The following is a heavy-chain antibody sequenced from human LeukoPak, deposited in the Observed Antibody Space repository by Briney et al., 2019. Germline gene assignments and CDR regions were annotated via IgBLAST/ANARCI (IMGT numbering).Heavy chain of an antibody. CDR2: IGPTGSDR. D-gene: IGHD1-14*01. Sequence: GGSLRLSCTASGLTFSTSGFNWVRQAPGKGLEWVASIGPTGSDRYHADSIKGRVTLSRDNANNFLYLQMNSLRAEDTAVYYCATETNGRHYDYWGQGTLLTVSS. J-gene: IGHJ4*02. CDR1: GLTFSTSG. V-gene: IGHV3-21*06. CDR3: ATETNGRHYDY.